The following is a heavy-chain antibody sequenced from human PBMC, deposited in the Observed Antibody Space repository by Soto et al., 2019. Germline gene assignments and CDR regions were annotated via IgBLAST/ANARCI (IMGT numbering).Heavy chain of an antibody. V-gene: IGHV1-58*01. CDR2: IVVGSGNT. CDR1: GFTFTSSA. CDR3: ATSDIVVVPAARSHYYFDY. D-gene: IGHD2-2*01. Sequence: SVKVSCKASGFTFTSSAVQWVRQARGQRLEWIGWIVVGSGNTNYAQKFQERVTITRDMSTSTAYMELSSLRSEDTAVYYCATSDIVVVPAARSHYYFDYWGQGTLVTVSS. J-gene: IGHJ4*02.